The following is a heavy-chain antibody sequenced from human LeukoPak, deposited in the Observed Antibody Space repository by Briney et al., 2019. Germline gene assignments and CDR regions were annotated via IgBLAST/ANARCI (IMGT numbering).Heavy chain of an antibody. D-gene: IGHD2-2*01. CDR2: IGTSSSTM. J-gene: IGHJ5*02. V-gene: IGHV3-11*01. CDR3: ARQVPSANGCFDP. Sequence: GGSLRLSCAASGFTLSDYYLGWIRQAPGKGLEWVSYIGTSSSTMKYADSVKGRFTLFRDNAKNSLYLQMSSLRAEDTAVYYCARQVPSANGCFDPWGQGTLVTVSS. CDR1: GFTLSDYY.